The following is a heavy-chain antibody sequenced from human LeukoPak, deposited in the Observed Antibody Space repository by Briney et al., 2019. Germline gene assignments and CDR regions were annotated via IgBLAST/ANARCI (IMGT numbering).Heavy chain of an antibody. Sequence: GGSLRLSCAASGFSFSSYTMNWVRQAPGKGLEWVAFIRYDGSNKYYADSVKGRFTISRDNSKNTLYLQMNSLRAEDTAVYYCARDGLAAATLHWCFDLWGRGTLVTVSS. CDR3: ARDGLAAATLHWCFDL. V-gene: IGHV3-30*02. J-gene: IGHJ2*01. CDR2: IRYDGSNK. D-gene: IGHD2-15*01. CDR1: GFSFSSYT.